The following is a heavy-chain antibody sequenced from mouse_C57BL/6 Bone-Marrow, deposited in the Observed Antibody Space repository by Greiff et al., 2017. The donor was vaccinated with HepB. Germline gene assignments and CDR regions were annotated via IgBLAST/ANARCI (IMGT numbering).Heavy chain of an antibody. J-gene: IGHJ2*01. CDR2: IDPENGDT. CDR1: GFNIKDDY. Sequence: VQLQQSGAELVRPGASVKLSCTASGFNIKDDYMHWVKQRPEQGLEWIGWIDPENGDTEYASKFQGKATITADTSSNTAYLQRSSLTSEDTAVYYCTTGIYYFDYWGQGTTLTVSS. CDR3: TTGIYYFDY. V-gene: IGHV14-4*01.